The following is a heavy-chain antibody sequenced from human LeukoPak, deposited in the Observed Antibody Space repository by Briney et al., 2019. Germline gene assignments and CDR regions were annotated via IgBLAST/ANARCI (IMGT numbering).Heavy chain of an antibody. Sequence: PGGSLRLSCAASGFTFSSYAMHWVRQAPDKGLEWVAVISYDGSNKYYAGSVKGRFTISRDNSKNTLYLQMNSLRAEDTAVYYCASFLSPYSSSLFDYWGQGTLITVSS. D-gene: IGHD6-13*01. V-gene: IGHV3-30-3*01. J-gene: IGHJ4*02. CDR1: GFTFSSYA. CDR3: ASFLSPYSSSLFDY. CDR2: ISYDGSNK.